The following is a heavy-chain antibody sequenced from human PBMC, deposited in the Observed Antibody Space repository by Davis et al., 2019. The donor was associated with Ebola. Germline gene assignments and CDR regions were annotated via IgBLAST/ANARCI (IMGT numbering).Heavy chain of an antibody. CDR2: IIPIFGTA. J-gene: IGHJ6*02. Sequence: AASVKVSCKASGGTFSSYAISWVRQAPGQGLEWMGGIIPIFGTANYAQKFQGRVTITADKSTSTAYMELSSLRSEDTAVYYCARDVGNYYGYYYYGMDVWGQGTTVTVSS. CDR3: ARDVGNYYGYYYYGMDV. CDR1: GGTFSSYA. D-gene: IGHD3-22*01. V-gene: IGHV1-69*06.